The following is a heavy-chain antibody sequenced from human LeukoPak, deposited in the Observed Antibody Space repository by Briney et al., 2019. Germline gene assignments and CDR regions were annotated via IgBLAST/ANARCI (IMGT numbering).Heavy chain of an antibody. Sequence: GGSLRLSCTASGLAFSSYGMHSARQAPGKGLEWVAFMQYDGSQIYYVDSVKGRFTISRDNSKNALYLQMNSLRPEDTAIYYCAGKAAAFYFDYWGQGTLVTVSS. CDR1: GLAFSSYG. V-gene: IGHV3-30*02. D-gene: IGHD6-13*01. CDR3: AGKAAAFYFDY. J-gene: IGHJ4*02. CDR2: MQYDGSQI.